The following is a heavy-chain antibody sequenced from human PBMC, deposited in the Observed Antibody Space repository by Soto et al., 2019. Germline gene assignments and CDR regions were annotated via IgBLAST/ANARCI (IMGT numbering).Heavy chain of an antibody. J-gene: IGHJ4*02. CDR2: IYSGGST. CDR1: GLSVSTNY. D-gene: IGHD1-1*01. Sequence: EVQLVETGGGLIQPGGSLRVSCAASGLSVSTNYMTWVRQAPGKGLEWVSVIYSGGSTYYADSVKGRFTVSRDNSKNTVYLQMNSLRAEDTGVSYCAREKGWPTGGDFDYRSPGTLGTVSS. CDR3: AREKGWPTGGDFDY. V-gene: IGHV3-53*02.